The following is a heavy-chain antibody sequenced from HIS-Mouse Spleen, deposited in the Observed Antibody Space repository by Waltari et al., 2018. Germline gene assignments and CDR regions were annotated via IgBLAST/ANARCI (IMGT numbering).Heavy chain of an antibody. V-gene: IGHV4-39*07. CDR1: GGSISSSCYY. CDR3: AREIPYSSSWYDWYFDL. J-gene: IGHJ2*01. D-gene: IGHD6-13*01. Sequence: QLQLQESGPGLVKPSETLSLTCTVSGGSISSSCYYWGWIRQPPGKGLEWIGSIDYSGRACCNPSLKSRVTISVDTSKNQFSLKLSSVTAADTAVYYCAREIPYSSSWYDWYFDLWGRGTLVTVSS. CDR2: IDYSGRA.